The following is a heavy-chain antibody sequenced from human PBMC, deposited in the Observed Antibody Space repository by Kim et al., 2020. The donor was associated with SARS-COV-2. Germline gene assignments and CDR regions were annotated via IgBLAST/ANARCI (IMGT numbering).Heavy chain of an antibody. V-gene: IGHV3-30*18. CDR3: AKDLDL. Sequence: YDGSNKYYADSVKGRFTISRDNSKNTLYLQMNSLRAEGTAVYYCAKDLDLWGQGTLVTVSS. CDR2: YDGSNK. J-gene: IGHJ4*02. D-gene: IGHD1-1*01.